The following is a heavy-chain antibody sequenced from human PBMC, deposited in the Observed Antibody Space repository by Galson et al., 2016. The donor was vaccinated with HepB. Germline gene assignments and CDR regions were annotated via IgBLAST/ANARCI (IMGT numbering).Heavy chain of an antibody. CDR1: GFFFSGRA. V-gene: IGHV3-23*01. CDR3: ARDDYSGGRGSPDY. J-gene: IGHJ4*02. Sequence: SLRLSCAASGFFFSGRAMSWVRQAPGKRLEWVSGINRYGATTGYAASVKGRFTISRDNSNNTLYLQMNSLTTEDTAVYYCARDDYSGGRGSPDYWGQGTLVTVAP. D-gene: IGHD4/OR15-4a*01. CDR2: INRYGATT.